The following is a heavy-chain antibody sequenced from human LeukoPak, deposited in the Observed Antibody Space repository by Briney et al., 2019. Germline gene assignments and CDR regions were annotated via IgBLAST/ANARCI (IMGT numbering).Heavy chain of an antibody. D-gene: IGHD3-10*01. V-gene: IGHV3-30*02. Sequence: QSGGSLRLSCAASGFTFSSYGMHWVRQAPGKGLEWVAFIRYGGSNKYYADSVKGRFTISRDNSKNTLYLQMNSLRAEDTAVYYCAKDARFGELSKYYFDYWGQGTLVTVSS. CDR1: GFTFSSYG. CDR2: IRYGGSNK. CDR3: AKDARFGELSKYYFDY. J-gene: IGHJ4*02.